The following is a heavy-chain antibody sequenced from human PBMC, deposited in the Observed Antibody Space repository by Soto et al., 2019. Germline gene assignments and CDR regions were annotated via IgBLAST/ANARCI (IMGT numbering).Heavy chain of an antibody. V-gene: IGHV4-39*01. J-gene: IGHJ6*02. D-gene: IGHD6-13*01. CDR2: IYYSGST. CDR3: ASDSSSWAGGMDV. CDR1: GGSISSSSYY. Sequence: NPSETLSLTCTVSGGSISSSSYYWGWIRQPPGKGLEWIGSIYYSGSTYYNPSLKSRVTISVDTSKNQFSLKLSSVTDADTAVYYCASDSSSWAGGMDVWGQGTRVTVSS.